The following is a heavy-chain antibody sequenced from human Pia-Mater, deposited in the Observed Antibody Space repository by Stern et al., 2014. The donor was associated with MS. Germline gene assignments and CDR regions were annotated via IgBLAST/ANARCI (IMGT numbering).Heavy chain of an antibody. V-gene: IGHV3-33*01. J-gene: IGHJ4*02. Sequence: VQLVESGGGVVHPGRALGLSCAAPGFTFSIHGTPRVRQTPGKGLEWVAVIWYDGSNKYYADSVKGRFTISRDNSESTLYLQMNSLRAEDTAVYYCARGDSSSPLEYWGQGTLVTVSS. CDR3: ARGDSSSPLEY. CDR1: GFTFSIHG. D-gene: IGHD6-6*01. CDR2: IWYDGSNK.